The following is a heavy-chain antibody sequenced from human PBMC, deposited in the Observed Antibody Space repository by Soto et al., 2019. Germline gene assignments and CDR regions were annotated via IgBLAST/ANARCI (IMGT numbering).Heavy chain of an antibody. J-gene: IGHJ6*02. CDR2: ISYDGSNK. D-gene: IGHD6-13*01. Sequence: QVQLVESGGGVVQPGRSLRLSCAASGFTFSSYGMHWVRQAPGKGLEWVAVISYDGSNKYYADSVKGRFTISRDNSKNTLYLQMNSLRAEDTAAYYCAKSGYSSSWYYYYYGMDVWGQGTMVTVSS. CDR1: GFTFSSYG. V-gene: IGHV3-30*18. CDR3: AKSGYSSSWYYYYYGMDV.